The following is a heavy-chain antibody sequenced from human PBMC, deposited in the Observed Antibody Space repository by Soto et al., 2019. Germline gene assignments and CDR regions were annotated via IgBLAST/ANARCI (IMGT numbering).Heavy chain of an antibody. J-gene: IGHJ6*02. D-gene: IGHD2-2*01. CDR3: ARGGYCSSTSCYFDYGMDV. Sequence: SETLSLTCAVYGGSFSCYYWSWIRQPPGKGLEWIGEINHSGSTNYNPSLKSRVTISVDTSKNQFSLKLSSVTAADTAVYYCARGGYCSSTSCYFDYGMDVWGQGTTVTVSS. CDR2: INHSGST. V-gene: IGHV4-34*01. CDR1: GGSFSCYY.